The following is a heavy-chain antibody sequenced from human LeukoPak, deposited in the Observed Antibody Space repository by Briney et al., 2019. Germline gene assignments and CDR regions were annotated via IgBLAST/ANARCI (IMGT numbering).Heavy chain of an antibody. CDR1: GGSISSYY. V-gene: IGHV4-4*09. D-gene: IGHD3-10*01. Sequence: PSETLSLTCTVSGGSISSYYRSWIRQPPGKGLEWIGYIYTSGSTNYNPSLKSRVTISVDTSKNQFSLKLSSVTAADTAVYYCARGGRTGITMVRGVNNWFDPWGQGTLVTVSS. CDR2: IYTSGST. J-gene: IGHJ5*02. CDR3: ARGGRTGITMVRGVNNWFDP.